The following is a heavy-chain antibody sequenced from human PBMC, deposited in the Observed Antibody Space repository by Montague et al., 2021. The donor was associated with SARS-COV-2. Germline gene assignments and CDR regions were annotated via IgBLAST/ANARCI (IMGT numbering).Heavy chain of an antibody. D-gene: IGHD3-22*01. Sequence: SETLSLTCTVSGGSISNYYWSWIGQPPGRGLEWIGYIYYSGSTDYSPSLKSRVTISLDTSKNQFSLKVISVTAADTAVYYCARGGGYYNYGLDGWGPGTTVTVSS. CDR3: ARGGGYYNYGLDG. V-gene: IGHV4-59*01. J-gene: IGHJ6*02. CDR1: GGSISNYY. CDR2: IYYSGST.